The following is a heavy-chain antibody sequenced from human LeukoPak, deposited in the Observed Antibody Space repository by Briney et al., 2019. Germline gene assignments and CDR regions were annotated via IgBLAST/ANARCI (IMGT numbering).Heavy chain of an antibody. D-gene: IGHD2-15*01. CDR3: ARDCPIVVVVAADYYYYGMDV. CDR1: GYTXTSYG. J-gene: IGHJ6*02. Sequence: ASVKVSCKASGYTXTSYGISWVRQAPGQGLEWMGWISAYNGNTNYAQKLQGRVTMTTDTSTSTAYMELRSLRSDDTAVYYCARDCPIVVVVAADYYYYGMDVWGQGTTVTVSS. CDR2: ISAYNGNT. V-gene: IGHV1-18*01.